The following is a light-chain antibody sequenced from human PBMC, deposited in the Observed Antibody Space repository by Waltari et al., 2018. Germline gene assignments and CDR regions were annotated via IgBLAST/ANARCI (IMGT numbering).Light chain of an antibody. Sequence: DIQMTQSPSTLSASVGDIVPITCRASQSISSWLAWYQQKPGKAPKLLIDKASNLESGVPSRFSGSGSGTEFTLTISSLQPDDFATYYCQQYSSFSGTFGQGTYLDIQ. CDR3: QQYSSFSGT. V-gene: IGKV1-5*03. CDR2: KAS. J-gene: IGKJ2*01. CDR1: QSISSW.